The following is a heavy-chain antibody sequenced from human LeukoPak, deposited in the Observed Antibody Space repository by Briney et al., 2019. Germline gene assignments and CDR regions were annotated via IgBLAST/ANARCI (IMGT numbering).Heavy chain of an antibody. V-gene: IGHV3-48*04. CDR2: ISSSSSTI. D-gene: IGHD3-10*01. J-gene: IGHJ4*02. CDR3: ARSGGLYSDHFDY. CDR1: GFTFSSYS. Sequence: GGSLRLSCAASGFTFSSYSMNWVRQAPGKGLEWVSYISSSSSTIYYADSVKGRFTISRDNAKNSLYLQMNSLRAEDTAVYYCARSGGLYSDHFDYWGQGTLVTVSS.